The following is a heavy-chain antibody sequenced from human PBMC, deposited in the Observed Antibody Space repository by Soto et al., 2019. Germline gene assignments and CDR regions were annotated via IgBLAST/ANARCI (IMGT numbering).Heavy chain of an antibody. Sequence: WGSLRLSCAASGFTFSSYAMSWFRQAPGKGLEWVSAISGSGGSTYYADSVKGRFTISRDNSKNTLYLQMNSLRAEDTAVYYCARGARIAVAQYYFAYWGQGILVTVPS. CDR1: GFTFSSYA. J-gene: IGHJ4*02. CDR2: ISGSGGST. CDR3: ARGARIAVAQYYFAY. D-gene: IGHD6-19*01. V-gene: IGHV3-23*01.